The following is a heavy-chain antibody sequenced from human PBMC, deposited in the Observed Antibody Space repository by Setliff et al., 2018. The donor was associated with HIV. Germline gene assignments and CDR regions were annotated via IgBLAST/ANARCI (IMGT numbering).Heavy chain of an antibody. D-gene: IGHD2-15*01. Sequence: SETLSLTCTVSGVSIGNFYWSWVRQSPGRGLEWIGFIFFTGNTHYNPSLKSRVTISVDTSKNHVSLRLNSVTAADTAVYYCARQGSWLDSWGQGTLVTVSS. V-gene: IGHV4-59*08. J-gene: IGHJ5*01. CDR1: GVSIGNFY. CDR2: IFFTGNT. CDR3: ARQGSWLDS.